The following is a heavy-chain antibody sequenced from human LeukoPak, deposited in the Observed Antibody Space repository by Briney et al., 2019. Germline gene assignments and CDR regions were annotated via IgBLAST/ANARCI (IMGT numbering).Heavy chain of an antibody. CDR3: ARDLIASRPGWFDP. Sequence: GASVKVSCKASGYTFTTYGVSWVRQAPGQGLEWMGWISAYNGDTTYAQTLQGRVTMTTDTSTSTAYMELRSLRSDDTAIHFCARDLIASRPGWFDPWGQGTLVTVSS. D-gene: IGHD6-6*01. CDR2: ISAYNGDT. J-gene: IGHJ5*02. CDR1: GYTFTTYG. V-gene: IGHV1-18*01.